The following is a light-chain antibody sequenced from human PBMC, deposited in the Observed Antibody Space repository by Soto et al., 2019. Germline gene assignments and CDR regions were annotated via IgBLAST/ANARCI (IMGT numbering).Light chain of an antibody. CDR1: ESVSSN. J-gene: IGKJ1*01. V-gene: IGKV3-15*01. CDR3: QQYIKWRP. CDR2: GAS. Sequence: VMPQSTATLSVSPGERATLSCRASESVSSNLAWYQQKPGQAPRLLIYGASTRATGIPARISGSGSGTEFTLTISSLQSEDFAVYYCQQYIKWRPFGQVAKVAI.